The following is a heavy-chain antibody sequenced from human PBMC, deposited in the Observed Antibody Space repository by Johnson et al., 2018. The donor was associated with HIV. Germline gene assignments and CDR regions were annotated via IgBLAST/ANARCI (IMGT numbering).Heavy chain of an antibody. CDR2: IKQDGSEK. CDR1: GFTFSSYW. V-gene: IGHV3-7*01. J-gene: IGHJ3*02. D-gene: IGHD4-23*01. CDR3: AKSPAKDHGGNSGAFAI. Sequence: VQLVESGGGVVQPGRSLRLSCAASGFTFSSYWMSWVRQAPGKGLEWVANIKQDGSEKYYVDSVKGRFTVSRDNSKNTLYLQMNSLRAEDTAMYYCAKSPAKDHGGNSGAFAIWGQGTMVTVSS.